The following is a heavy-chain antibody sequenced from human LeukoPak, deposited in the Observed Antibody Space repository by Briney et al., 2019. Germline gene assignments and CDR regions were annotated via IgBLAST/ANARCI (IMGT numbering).Heavy chain of an antibody. CDR2: ISGGSNSI. D-gene: IGHD6-13*01. Sequence: GGSLRLSCAASGFTFSAYGMNWVRQAPGKGLEWISYISGGSNSIYYADSVKGRFTISRDNAKNSLYLQMNSLRDEDTAVYYCASWYEIHWGQGTLVTVSS. CDR1: GFTFSAYG. J-gene: IGHJ4*02. CDR3: ASWYEIH. V-gene: IGHV3-48*02.